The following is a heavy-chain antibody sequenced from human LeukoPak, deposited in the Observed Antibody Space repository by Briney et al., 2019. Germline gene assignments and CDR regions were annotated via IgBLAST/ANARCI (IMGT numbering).Heavy chain of an antibody. CDR2: IKQDGSEK. CDR3: TDTLA. CDR1: GLIFSSYW. D-gene: IGHD3-16*01. Sequence: GGSLRLSCAASGLIFSSYWMSWVRQAPGKGLEWVAKIKQDGSEKYYVDSVKGRFTISRDNTKNSLYLQMNSLGVDDTAVYYCTDTLAWGQGTLVTVSP. J-gene: IGHJ4*02. V-gene: IGHV3-7*01.